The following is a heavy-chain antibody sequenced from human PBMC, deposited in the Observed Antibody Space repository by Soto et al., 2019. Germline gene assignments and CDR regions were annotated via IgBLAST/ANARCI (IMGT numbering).Heavy chain of an antibody. CDR1: GYTFVDYD. J-gene: IGHJ4*02. CDR2: INTYTANT. D-gene: IGHD2-2*01. CDR3: ATNCTSTSCYGAMEV. V-gene: IGHV1-18*01. Sequence: QVQLVQSGAEVKKPGASVKVSCKASGYTFVDYDITWVRQAPGQGLEWMGWINTYTANTNYAQKLQGRVTLTTDTSTSTAYMELRSLRSDDTAVYYCATNCTSTSCYGAMEVWGQGALVTVSS.